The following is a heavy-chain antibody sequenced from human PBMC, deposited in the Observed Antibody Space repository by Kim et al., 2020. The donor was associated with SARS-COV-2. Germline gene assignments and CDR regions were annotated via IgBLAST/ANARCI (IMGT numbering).Heavy chain of an antibody. CDR1: GSSISSSSYY. J-gene: IGHJ5*02. CDR3: ARHGKVRRKRTRSGYSSSWYSSGCQRTKAVVYNWFDP. CDR2: IYYSGST. D-gene: IGHD6-13*01. V-gene: IGHV4-39*01. Sequence: SETLSLTCTVSGSSISSSSYYWGWIRQPPGKGLEWIGSIYYSGSTYYNPSLKSRVTISVDTSKNQFSLKLSSVTAADTAVYYCARHGKVRRKRTRSGYSSSWYSSGCQRTKAVVYNWFDPWGQGTLVTVSS.